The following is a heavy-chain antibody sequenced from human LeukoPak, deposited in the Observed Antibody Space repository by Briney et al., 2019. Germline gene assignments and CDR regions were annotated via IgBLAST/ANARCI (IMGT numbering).Heavy chain of an antibody. CDR3: ASEQERVGAFDY. D-gene: IGHD1-26*01. J-gene: IGHJ4*02. CDR1: GGTFSSYA. V-gene: IGHV1-69*01. Sequence: SVKVSCKASGGTFSSYAISWVRQAPGQGLEWMGGIIPIFGTANYAQKFQGRVTITADESTSTAYMELSSLRSEDTAVYYCASEQERVGAFDYWGQGTLVTVSS. CDR2: IIPIFGTA.